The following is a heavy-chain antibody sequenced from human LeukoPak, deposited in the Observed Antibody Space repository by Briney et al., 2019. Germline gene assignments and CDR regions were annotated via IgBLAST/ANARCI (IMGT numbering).Heavy chain of an antibody. J-gene: IGHJ4*02. CDR3: ARVAWGFDY. CDR2: INHSGST. D-gene: IGHD3-16*01. CDR1: GGSFSGYY. V-gene: IGHV4-34*01. Sequence: SETLSLTCAVYGGSFSGYYWSWIRQPPGKGLEWIGEINHSGSTYYNPSLKSRVTISVDTSKNQFSLKLSSVTAADTAVSYCARVAWGFDYWGQGTLVTVSS.